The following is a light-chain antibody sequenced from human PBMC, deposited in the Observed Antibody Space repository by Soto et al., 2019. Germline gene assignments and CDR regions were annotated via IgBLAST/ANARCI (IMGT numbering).Light chain of an antibody. J-gene: IGKJ5*01. CDR2: GAS. V-gene: IGKV3-20*01. CDR3: QQYGSSPIT. Sequence: EIVMTQSPATLSLSPGERATLSCRASQSISSNYLAWYQQKPGQAPRLLLYGASSRATGIPDRFSGGGSGTDFTLTISRLEPEDFAVYYCQQYGSSPITFGQGTRLEIK. CDR1: QSISSNY.